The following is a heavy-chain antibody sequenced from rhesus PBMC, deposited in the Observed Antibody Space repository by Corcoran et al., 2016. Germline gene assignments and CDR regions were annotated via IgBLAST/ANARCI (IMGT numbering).Heavy chain of an antibody. J-gene: IGHJ4*01. CDR2: FINDGGST. Sequence: EVQLVESGGGLAKPGGSLRLSCAASGFTLSDYYMDWVRKAHRKGLEWVSGFINDGGSTWYADSVKGRFAISRENAKNTLYFQMNSLRAEDTAVYYCARDGNWNDAPFDYWGQGVLVTVSS. D-gene: IGHD1-7*02. CDR1: GFTLSDYY. V-gene: IGHV3-178*01. CDR3: ARDGNWNDAPFDY.